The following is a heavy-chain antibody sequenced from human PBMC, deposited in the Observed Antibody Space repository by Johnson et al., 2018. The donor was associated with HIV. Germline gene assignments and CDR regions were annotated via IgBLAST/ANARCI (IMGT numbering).Heavy chain of an antibody. J-gene: IGHJ3*02. CDR3: ARDGGIGSTREDAFDI. CDR1: GFTFSSYA. D-gene: IGHD2-2*01. Sequence: QVLLVESGGGVVQPGRSLRLSCAASGFTFSSYAMHWVRQAPGKGLEWVAVISYDGSNTYYADSVKGRFTISRDTSKNTLYLQMNSLRAEDTAVYYCARDGGIGSTREDAFDIWGQGTMVIVSS. CDR2: ISYDGSNT. V-gene: IGHV3-30-3*01.